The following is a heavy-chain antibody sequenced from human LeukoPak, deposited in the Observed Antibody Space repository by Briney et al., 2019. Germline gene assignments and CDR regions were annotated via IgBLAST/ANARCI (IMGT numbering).Heavy chain of an antibody. CDR2: ISSSGSTI. D-gene: IGHD1-26*01. CDR3: ARGSGSYYVDYYYYGMDV. V-gene: IGHV3-48*03. J-gene: IGHJ6*02. CDR1: GFTFSSYE. Sequence: GGSLRLSCAASGFTFSSYEMNWVRQAPGKGLEWVSYISSSGSTIYYADSVKGRFTISRDNAKNSLYLKMNSLRAEETAVYYCARGSGSYYVDYYYYGMDVWGQGTTVTVSS.